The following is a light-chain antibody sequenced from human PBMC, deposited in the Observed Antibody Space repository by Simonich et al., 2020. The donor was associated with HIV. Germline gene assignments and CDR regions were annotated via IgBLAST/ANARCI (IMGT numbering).Light chain of an antibody. Sequence: NFMLTQPHSVSESPGKTVTISCPRSSGSIASNYVQWYQQRPGSSPTTVIYEDSQRPSGVPDRFSGSIDSSSNSASLTISGLKTEDEADYYCQSYDSSNPVVFGGGTKLTVL. CDR3: QSYDSSNPVV. CDR1: SGSIASNY. J-gene: IGLJ2*01. V-gene: IGLV6-57*01. CDR2: EDS.